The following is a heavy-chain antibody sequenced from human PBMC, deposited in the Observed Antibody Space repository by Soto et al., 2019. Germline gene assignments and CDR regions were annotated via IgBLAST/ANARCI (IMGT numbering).Heavy chain of an antibody. D-gene: IGHD2-21*02. V-gene: IGHV3-23*05. CDR1: GFTFSNYA. CDR3: AKGRDVTEGDFDYFQN. J-gene: IGHJ1*01. CDR2: ISKSGSRT. Sequence: EVQLLESGGGLVQPGGSLRLSCAASGFTFSNYAMSWVRQAPGKGPEWVSTISKSGSRTYDVDSVKGRFTISRDNSKNTLFLQMNSRRVEATGIYYCAKGRDVTEGDFDYFQNWGKAPWSPSPQ.